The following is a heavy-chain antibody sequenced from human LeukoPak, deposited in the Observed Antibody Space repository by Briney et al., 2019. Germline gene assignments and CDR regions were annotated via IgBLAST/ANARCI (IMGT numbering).Heavy chain of an antibody. CDR1: GGSISSYY. V-gene: IGHV4-59*01. CDR3: ARWDYYGSGSYILDY. J-gene: IGHJ4*02. Sequence: SETLSLTCTVSGGSISSYYWSWIRQPPGKGLVWIGYIYYSGSTNYNPSLKSRVTISVDTSKNQFSLKLSSVTAADTAVYYCARWDYYGSGSYILDYWGQGTLVTVSS. D-gene: IGHD3-10*01. CDR2: IYYSGST.